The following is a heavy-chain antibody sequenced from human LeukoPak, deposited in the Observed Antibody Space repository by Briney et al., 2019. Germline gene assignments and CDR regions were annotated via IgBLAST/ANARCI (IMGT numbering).Heavy chain of an antibody. J-gene: IGHJ6*02. V-gene: IGHV5-10-1*01. Sequence: GESLKISCKGSGYSFTSYWISWVRQMPGKGLEWMGRIDPSDSYTNYSPSFQGHVTISAAKSISTAYLQWSSLKASDTAMYYCARLPITMVRGVDYYYGMDVWGQGTTVTVSS. CDR1: GYSFTSYW. CDR3: ARLPITMVRGVDYYYGMDV. D-gene: IGHD3-10*01. CDR2: IDPSDSYT.